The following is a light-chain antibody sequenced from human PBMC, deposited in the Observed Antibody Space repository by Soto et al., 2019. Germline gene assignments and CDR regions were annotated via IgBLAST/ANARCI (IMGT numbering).Light chain of an antibody. CDR2: EVS. Sequence: QSALTQPASVSGSPGQSITISCTGTTSDVGNYNYVSWYQQHPGKAPKLIIYEVSYRSTGASNRFSGTKSGNTAALTISLLQGEDEADYYCSSYTATNTYVFGTGTKLTVL. V-gene: IGLV2-14*01. CDR3: SSYTATNTYV. J-gene: IGLJ1*01. CDR1: TSDVGNYNY.